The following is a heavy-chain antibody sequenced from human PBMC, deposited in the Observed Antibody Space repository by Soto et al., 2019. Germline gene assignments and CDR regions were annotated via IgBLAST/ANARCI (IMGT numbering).Heavy chain of an antibody. D-gene: IGHD2-2*01. J-gene: IGHJ4*02. V-gene: IGHV3-7*05. CDR1: GFTFISYW. CDR2: IKQDGSEK. CDR3: ARAMYCGSTSCYADFDY. Sequence: VGSLRLSCAASGFTFISYWMSWVRQAPGKGLEWVANIKQDGSEKYYVDSVKGRFTISRDNAKNSLYLQMNSLRAEDTAVYYCARAMYCGSTSCYADFDYWGQGTLVTVSS.